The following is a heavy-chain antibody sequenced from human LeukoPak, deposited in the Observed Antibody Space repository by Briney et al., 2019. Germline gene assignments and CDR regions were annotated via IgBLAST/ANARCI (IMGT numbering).Heavy chain of an antibody. CDR1: GGSISTYY. J-gene: IGHJ4*02. Sequence: SETLSLTCTVAGGSISTYYWSWIRQPPGKGLEWIGYIYYSGSTDSNPSLKSRVTISVDTSKNQISLKLSSVTAADTAVYYCARTYCRGGSCHFDYWGQGTLVTVST. V-gene: IGHV4-59*08. CDR3: ARTYCRGGSCHFDY. D-gene: IGHD2-15*01. CDR2: IYYSGST.